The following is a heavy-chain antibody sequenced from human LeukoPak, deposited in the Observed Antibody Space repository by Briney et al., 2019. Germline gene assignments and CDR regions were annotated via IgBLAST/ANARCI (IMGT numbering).Heavy chain of an antibody. V-gene: IGHV4-61*02. Sequence: SETLSLTCTVSGGSISSGSYYWSWIRQPAGKGLEWIGRIYTSGRSNYNPSLRLRVTILVDPSKNQFSLSLISVTSAATAVYYCARGGGPSIAARVNYYYYMDVWGKGTTVTVSS. CDR1: GGSISSGSYY. CDR2: IYTSGRS. CDR3: ARGGGPSIAARVNYYYYMDV. J-gene: IGHJ6*03. D-gene: IGHD6-6*01.